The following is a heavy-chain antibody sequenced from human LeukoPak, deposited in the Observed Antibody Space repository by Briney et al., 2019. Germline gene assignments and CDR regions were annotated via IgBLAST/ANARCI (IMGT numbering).Heavy chain of an antibody. CDR1: GFTFGSYA. CDR2: ISGSGGVT. D-gene: IGHD3-10*01. J-gene: IGHJ5*02. CDR3: EKEWDGSGTRLGWFDP. Sequence: QSGGSLRLSCVGSGFTFGSYAMSWVRQAPGKRLEWVSLISGSGGVTYYADSVKGRFAISRDNSKNTLYLQMNSLRAEDTATYYCEKEWDGSGTRLGWFDPWGQGTLVTVSS. V-gene: IGHV3-23*01.